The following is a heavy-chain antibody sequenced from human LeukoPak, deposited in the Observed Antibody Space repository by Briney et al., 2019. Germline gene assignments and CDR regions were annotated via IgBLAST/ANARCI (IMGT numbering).Heavy chain of an antibody. D-gene: IGHD3-22*01. V-gene: IGHV3-48*03. J-gene: IGHJ1*01. CDR2: ISNSGSIL. CDR1: GFTFSSYE. CDR3: TQGMNYDSSAYWHQH. Sequence: GGSLRLSCVASGFTFSSYEMNWVRQAPGKRPEWVSYISNSGSILYYADSVRGRFTISRDNAKNSLFLQMNSLRAENTAVYYCTQGMNYDSSAYWHQHWGQGTLVTVSS.